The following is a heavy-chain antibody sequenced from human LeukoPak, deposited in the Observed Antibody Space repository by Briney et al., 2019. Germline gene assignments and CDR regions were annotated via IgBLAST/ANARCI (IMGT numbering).Heavy chain of an antibody. CDR2: ISYEGRNK. Sequence: GGSLRLSCAASGFTFSSYSMNWVRQAPGKGLEWVALISYEGRNKYYGGSAKGRFTISRDNSKNTLYLQMNRVRAEDTAVYYCARDLGGTMVRGGDRYYYGMDVWGQGTTVTVSS. V-gene: IGHV3-30*03. CDR3: ARDLGGTMVRGGDRYYYGMDV. D-gene: IGHD3-10*01. J-gene: IGHJ6*02. CDR1: GFTFSSYS.